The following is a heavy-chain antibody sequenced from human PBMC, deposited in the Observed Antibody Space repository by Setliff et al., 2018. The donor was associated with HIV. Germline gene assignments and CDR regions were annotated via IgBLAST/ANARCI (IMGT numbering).Heavy chain of an antibody. CDR2: ISAHNGRI. J-gene: IGHJ4*02. V-gene: IGHV1-18*01. Sequence: ASVKVSCKASGYTFSDYGISWVRQAPGQGLEWMGWISAHNGRINYAQKFQGRVTMTTDRSTSTAYMELRSLRSDDTAVYYCARQPYYDDDGTNLPSEWRVLGWGQGTQVTSPQ. CDR1: GYTFSDYG. CDR3: ARQPYYDDDGTNLPSEWRVLG. D-gene: IGHD3-16*01.